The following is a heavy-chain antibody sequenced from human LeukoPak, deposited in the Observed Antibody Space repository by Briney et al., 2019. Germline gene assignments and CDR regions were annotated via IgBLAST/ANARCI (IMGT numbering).Heavy chain of an antibody. J-gene: IGHJ6*02. V-gene: IGHV3-30*18. CDR2: ISYDGSNK. Sequence: GGSLRLSCAASGSTFSSYGMHWVRQAPGKGLEWVAVISYDGSNKYYADSVKGRFTISRDNSKNTLYLQMNSLRAEDTAVYYCAKDRYYYDSSGYYYYYYGMDVRGQGTTVTVSS. D-gene: IGHD3-22*01. CDR1: GSTFSSYG. CDR3: AKDRYYYDSSGYYYYYYGMDV.